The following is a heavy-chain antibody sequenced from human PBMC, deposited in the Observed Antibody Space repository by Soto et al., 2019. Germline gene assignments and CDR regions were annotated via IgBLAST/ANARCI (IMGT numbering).Heavy chain of an antibody. Sequence: SETLSLTCTVSGGSISNYYWSWIRQPPGKGLEWIGYIYYSGSTYYNPSLKGRVTISVDTSKNQFSLKLGSVTAADTAVYYCARGREGTTPFGYWGQGTLVTVSS. CDR2: IYYSGST. CDR1: GGSISNYY. J-gene: IGHJ4*02. V-gene: IGHV4-59*01. CDR3: ARGREGTTPFGY. D-gene: IGHD3-16*01.